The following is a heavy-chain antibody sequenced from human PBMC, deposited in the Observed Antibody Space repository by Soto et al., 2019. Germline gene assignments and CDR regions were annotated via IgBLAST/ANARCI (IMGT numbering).Heavy chain of an antibody. V-gene: IGHV1-18*01. J-gene: IGHJ3*02. D-gene: IGHD3-3*01. Sequence: GASGKVSCKASGYTFTSYGISWVRQAPGQGLEWMGWISAYNGNTNYAQKLQGRVTMTTDTSTSTAYMELRSLRSDDTAVYYCARANDFWSGYLGDAFDIWGQGTMVTVS. CDR2: ISAYNGNT. CDR1: GYTFTSYG. CDR3: ARANDFWSGYLGDAFDI.